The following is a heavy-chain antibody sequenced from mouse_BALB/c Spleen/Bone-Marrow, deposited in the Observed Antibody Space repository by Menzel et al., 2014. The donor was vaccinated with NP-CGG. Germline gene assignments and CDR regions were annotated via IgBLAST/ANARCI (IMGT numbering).Heavy chain of an antibody. Sequence: VQLQQSGAELVRPGTSVKVSCKASGYAFTNYLIEWVKQRPGQGLEWIGVINPGSGATNYNENFKDKATLTADKSSSAPYMQLSSLTSDDSAVYFCARRLTGTVYFDYWGQGTTLTVSS. CDR3: ARRLTGTVYFDY. J-gene: IGHJ2*01. D-gene: IGHD4-1*01. V-gene: IGHV1-54*03. CDR1: GYAFTNYL. CDR2: INPGSGAT.